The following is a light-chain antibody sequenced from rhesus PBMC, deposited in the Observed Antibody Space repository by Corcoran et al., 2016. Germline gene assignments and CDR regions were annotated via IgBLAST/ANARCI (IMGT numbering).Light chain of an antibody. J-gene: IGKJ4*01. CDR1: ESVGSY. V-gene: IGKV3-40*03. CDR3: QQYNDLLT. CDR2: RAC. Sequence: EIVMTQSPATLSLSPGETATLSCRASESVGSYLAWYQQQPGQAPKRLVHRACFRATGIPDRIRGSGSRTEFTLTMSSLEPEDVGVYHCQQYNDLLTFGGGTKVELK.